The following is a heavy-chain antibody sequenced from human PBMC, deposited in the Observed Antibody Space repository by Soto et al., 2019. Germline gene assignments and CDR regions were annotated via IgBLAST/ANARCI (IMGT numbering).Heavy chain of an antibody. Sequence: WESLYLTSTVSVASITTYYWSWFRQPAGKGLEWIGRIDTSGNTNYNPSLKSRVNMSVDTSKKKFSLKLTSVTAADTAVYYWAMYSNNWFQNAGMDVWGQGT. D-gene: IGHD6-13*01. J-gene: IGHJ6*01. V-gene: IGHV4-4*07. CDR1: VASITTYY. CDR2: IDTSGNT. CDR3: AMYSNNWFQNAGMDV.